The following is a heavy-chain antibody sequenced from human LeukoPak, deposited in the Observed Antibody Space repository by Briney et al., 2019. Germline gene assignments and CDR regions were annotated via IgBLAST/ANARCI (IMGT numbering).Heavy chain of an antibody. CDR1: GGYISSSSYY. CDR3: ARRRYYDSTGYLD. CDR2: IYYTGRT. V-gene: IGHV4-39*01. D-gene: IGHD3-22*01. Sequence: SETLSLIRSVSGGYISSSSYYWGWIRQPPGKGLEWIGDIYYTGRTYYNSSLKSRLTVSIDTSKNQFSLKLASLTAADTGVYYCARRRYYDSTGYLDWGQGTRITVSS. J-gene: IGHJ1*01.